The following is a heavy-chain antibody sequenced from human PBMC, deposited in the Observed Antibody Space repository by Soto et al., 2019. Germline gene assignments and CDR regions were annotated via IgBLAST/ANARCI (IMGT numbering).Heavy chain of an antibody. D-gene: IGHD2-15*01. CDR2: ISSDVVNY. J-gene: IGHJ4*02. CDR1: GFTFSSFA. CDR3: ARGGAWTPEGLGY. Sequence: QVQLVESGGGVVQPGRSPRLSCAASGFTFSSFAMHWVRQAPGKGLEWLAVISSDVVNYYYAESVKGRFTISRDNSKNTLYLQMNSPRNEDTAVYYCARGGAWTPEGLGYWGQGTLVTVSS. V-gene: IGHV3-30-3*01.